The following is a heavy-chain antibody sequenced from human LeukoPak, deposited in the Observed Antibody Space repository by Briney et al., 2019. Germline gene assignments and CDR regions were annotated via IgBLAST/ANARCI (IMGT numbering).Heavy chain of an antibody. V-gene: IGHV4-59*12. D-gene: IGHD7-27*01. CDR1: GGSISSYY. J-gene: IGHJ4*02. CDR2: IYHSGST. Sequence: SETLSLTCTVSGGSISSYYWSWIRQPPGKGLEWIGYIYHSGSTYYNPSLKSRVTISVDRSKNQFSLKLNSVTAADTAVYYCARISGEEGDYWGQGTLVTVSS. CDR3: ARISGEEGDY.